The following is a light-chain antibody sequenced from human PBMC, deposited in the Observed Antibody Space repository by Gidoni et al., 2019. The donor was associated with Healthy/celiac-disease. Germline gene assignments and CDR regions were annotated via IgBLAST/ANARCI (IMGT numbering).Light chain of an antibody. V-gene: IGKV1-8*01. CDR1: QGISSY. CDR2: AAS. CDR3: QQYYSYPLLT. Sequence: ALRMPQSPSSLSASTGDRVTITCRASQGISSYLAWYQQKPGKAPKLLIYAASTLQSGVPSRFSGSGSGTDFTLTISCLQSEDFATYYCQQYYSYPLLTFGGGTKVEIK. J-gene: IGKJ4*01.